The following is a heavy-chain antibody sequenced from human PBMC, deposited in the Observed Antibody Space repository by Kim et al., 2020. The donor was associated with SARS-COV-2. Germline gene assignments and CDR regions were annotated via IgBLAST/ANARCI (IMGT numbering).Heavy chain of an antibody. J-gene: IGHJ4*02. D-gene: IGHD3-22*01. V-gene: IGHV3-49*02. CDR3: TRFYYYGSSGYYSCFDY. Sequence: SVKGRFRISRDDSKSIAYLQMNSLKTEDTAVYYCTRFYYYGSSGYYSCFDYWGRGTLVTVSS.